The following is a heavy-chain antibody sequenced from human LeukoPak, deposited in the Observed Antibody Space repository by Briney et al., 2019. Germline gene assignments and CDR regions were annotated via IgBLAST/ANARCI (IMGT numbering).Heavy chain of an antibody. V-gene: IGHV3-23*01. D-gene: IGHD4-17*01. CDR2: ISGSGDKT. J-gene: IGHJ3*02. CDR1: GFTFSGYG. CDR3: GKDPNGDFVGGFDI. Sequence: GGSLRLSCTGSGFTFSGYGMTWIRQAPGKVLEWVSGISGSGDKTYYADSVKGRFTISRDNSKNTLYLQMNSLRADDTALYYCGKDPNGDFVGGFDIWGQGTMVTVSS.